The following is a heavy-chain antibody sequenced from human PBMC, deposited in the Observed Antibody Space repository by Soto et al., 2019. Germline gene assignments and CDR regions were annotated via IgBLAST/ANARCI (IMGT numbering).Heavy chain of an antibody. Sequence: QLQLQESGPGLVKPSETLSLTCTVSGDSIISSGYHWAWIRQPPGKGLEWIANIYYSGTAYYSPSLNSRVTISVDTSKNQFSLELRSVTAADTAMYYCTRYSTSSGYFDPWGQGTLVTVSS. CDR2: IYYSGTA. CDR3: TRYSTSSGYFDP. V-gene: IGHV4-39*01. D-gene: IGHD6-6*01. J-gene: IGHJ5*02. CDR1: GDSIISSGYH.